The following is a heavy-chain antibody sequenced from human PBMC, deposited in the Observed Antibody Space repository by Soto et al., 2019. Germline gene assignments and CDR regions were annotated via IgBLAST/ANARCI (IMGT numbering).Heavy chain of an antibody. CDR2: ISGSGGST. D-gene: IGHD3-10*01. Sequence: PGGSLRLSCAASGFTFSSYAMSWVRQAPGKGLEWVSAISGSGGSTYYADSAKGRFTISRANSKNTLYLQMNSLRAEDTAVYYCAKAFVELLPHYSMDVWGQGTTVTASS. CDR3: AKAFVELLPHYSMDV. J-gene: IGHJ6*02. CDR1: GFTFSSYA. V-gene: IGHV3-23*01.